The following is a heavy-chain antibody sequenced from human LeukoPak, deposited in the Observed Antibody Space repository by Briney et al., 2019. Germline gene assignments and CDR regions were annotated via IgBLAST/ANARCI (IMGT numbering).Heavy chain of an antibody. CDR2: IFYSGST. CDR3: AGLVLGTATIDY. D-gene: IGHD2-21*02. J-gene: IGHJ4*02. Sequence: SETLSLTCTVSGGSISSSNYYWGWIRQPPGKGLEWIGNIFYSGSTHYNPSLKSRVTISVDTSKNQFSLKLNSVTAADTAVYHCAGLVLGTATIDYWGQGTLVTVSS. V-gene: IGHV4-39*01. CDR1: GGSISSSNYY.